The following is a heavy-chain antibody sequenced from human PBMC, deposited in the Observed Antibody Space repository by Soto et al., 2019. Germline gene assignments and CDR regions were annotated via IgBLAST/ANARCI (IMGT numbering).Heavy chain of an antibody. V-gene: IGHV1-2*02. Sequence: ASVKVSCKASGYTFTGYYMHWVRQAPGQGLEWMGWINPNSGGINYAQKFQGRVTMTRDTSISTAYMELSRLRYDDTAVYYCARGIEVAAHDYWGQGTMVTVSS. CDR3: ARGIEVAAHDY. J-gene: IGHJ4*02. CDR2: INPNSGGI. D-gene: IGHD6-19*01. CDR1: GYTFTGYY.